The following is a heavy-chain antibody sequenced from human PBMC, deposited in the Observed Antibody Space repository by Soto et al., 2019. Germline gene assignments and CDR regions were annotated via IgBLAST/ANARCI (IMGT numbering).Heavy chain of an antibody. Sequence: SETLSLTCTVSGGSISSSSYYWGWIRQPPGKGLEWIGSIYYSGSTYYNTSLKSRVTISVDTSKNQFSLKLSSVTAADTAVYFCARLSYRDDFWIENWFDPWGQGTLVTVSS. V-gene: IGHV4-39*01. CDR2: IYYSGST. D-gene: IGHD3-3*01. J-gene: IGHJ5*02. CDR1: GGSISSSSYY. CDR3: ARLSYRDDFWIENWFDP.